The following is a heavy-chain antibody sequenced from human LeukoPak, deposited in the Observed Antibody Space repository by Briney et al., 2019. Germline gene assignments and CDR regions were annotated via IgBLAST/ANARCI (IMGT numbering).Heavy chain of an antibody. CDR2: IYYSGST. D-gene: IGHD3-9*01. Sequence: SETLSLTCTVSGGSISSYYGSWIRQPPGKGLEWIGYIYYSGSTNYNPSLKSRVTISVDTSKNQFSLKLSSVTAADTAVYYCASARGYYDILTGYQTNWFDPWDQGTLVTVSS. CDR3: ASARGYYDILTGYQTNWFDP. CDR1: GGSISSYY. J-gene: IGHJ5*02. V-gene: IGHV4-59*01.